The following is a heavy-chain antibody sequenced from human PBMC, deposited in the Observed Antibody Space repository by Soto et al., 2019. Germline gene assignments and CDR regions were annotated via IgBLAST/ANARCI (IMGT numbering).Heavy chain of an antibody. CDR3: ARGVAQNYYVWGSYPSIPTDY. CDR2: INHSGST. Sequence: SETLSLTCAVYGGSFSGYYWSWIRQPPGKGLEWIGEINHSGSTNYNPSLKSRVTISVDTSKNQFSLKLSSVTAADTAVYYCARGVAQNYYVWGSYPSIPTDYWGPGTLVIVSS. D-gene: IGHD3-16*01. J-gene: IGHJ4*02. CDR1: GGSFSGYY. V-gene: IGHV4-34*01.